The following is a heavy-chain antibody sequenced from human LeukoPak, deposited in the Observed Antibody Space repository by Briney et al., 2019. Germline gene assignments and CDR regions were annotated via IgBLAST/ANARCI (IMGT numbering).Heavy chain of an antibody. J-gene: IGHJ4*02. D-gene: IGHD3-22*01. V-gene: IGHV3-43*01. CDR2: ISWDGGST. CDR3: AKDHTMMVAYYFDC. Sequence: GGSLRLSCAASGFTFDDYTMHWVRQAPGKGLEWVSLISWDGGSTYYADSVEGRFTISRDNSKNSLYLQMNSLRTEDTALYYCAKDHTMMVAYYFDCWGQGTLVTVSS. CDR1: GFTFDDYT.